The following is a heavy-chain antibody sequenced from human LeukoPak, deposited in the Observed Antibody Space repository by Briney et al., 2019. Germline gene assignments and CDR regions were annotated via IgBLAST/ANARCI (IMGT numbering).Heavy chain of an antibody. Sequence: GGSLRLSCAASGSTFSSYAMHWVRQAPGKGLEWVAVISYDGSNKYYADSVKGRFTISRDNSKNTLYLQMNSLRAEDTAVYYCARGAYGIRMLDYWGQGTLVTVSS. CDR3: ARGAYGIRMLDY. CDR2: ISYDGSNK. CDR1: GSTFSSYA. J-gene: IGHJ4*02. D-gene: IGHD1-14*01. V-gene: IGHV3-30-3*01.